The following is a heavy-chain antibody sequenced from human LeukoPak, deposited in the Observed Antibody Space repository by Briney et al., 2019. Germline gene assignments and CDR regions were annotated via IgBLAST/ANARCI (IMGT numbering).Heavy chain of an antibody. Sequence: SQTLSLTCAISGDSVSSNSAAWNWIRQSPSRGLEWLGRTYYRSKWYNDYAVSVKSRITINPDTSKNQFSLQLNSVTPEDTAVYYCARDREEGDGYKLYNWFDPWGQGTLVTVSS. CDR2: TYYRSKWYN. CDR1: GDSVSSNSAA. D-gene: IGHD5-24*01. V-gene: IGHV6-1*01. J-gene: IGHJ5*02. CDR3: ARDREEGDGYKLYNWFDP.